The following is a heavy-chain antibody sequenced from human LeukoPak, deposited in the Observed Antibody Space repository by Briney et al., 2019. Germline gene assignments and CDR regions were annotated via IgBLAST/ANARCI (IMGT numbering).Heavy chain of an antibody. CDR2: IYYSGST. J-gene: IGHJ4*02. V-gene: IGHV4-31*03. Sequence: SETLSLTCTVSGGSISSGGYYWSWIRQHPGKGLEWIGYIYYSGSTYYNPSLKSRVTISVDTSKNQFSLKLSSVTAADTAVYCCARTQLIHYYDSSGPVDYWGQGTLVTVSS. CDR3: ARTQLIHYYDSSGPVDY. CDR1: GGSISSGGYY. D-gene: IGHD3-22*01.